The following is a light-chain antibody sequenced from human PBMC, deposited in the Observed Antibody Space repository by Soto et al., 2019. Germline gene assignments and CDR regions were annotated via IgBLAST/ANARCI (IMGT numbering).Light chain of an antibody. CDR3: AAWDDSLSGPV. CDR2: RNN. CDR1: SSNIGSNH. J-gene: IGLJ3*02. Sequence: QSVLTQPPSASGTPGQRVTISCSGSSSNIGSNHLYWYQQFPRTAPKLLISRNNQRPSGVPDRFSGPKSGTSASLAISGLRSEDEADYYCAAWDDSLSGPVFGGGTKLTVL. V-gene: IGLV1-47*01.